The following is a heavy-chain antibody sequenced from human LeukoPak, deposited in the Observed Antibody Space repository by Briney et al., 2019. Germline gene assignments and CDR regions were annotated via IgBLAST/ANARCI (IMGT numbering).Heavy chain of an antibody. CDR1: GGSISSGGYY. Sequence: SETLFLTCTVSGGSISSGGYYWSWIRQHPGKGLEWIGYIYYSGSTYYNPSLKSRVTISVDTSKNQFSLKLSSVTAADTAVYYCARAARGNGTLWNYYYYMDVWGKGTTVTVSS. CDR3: ARAARGNGTLWNYYYYMDV. CDR2: IYYSGST. J-gene: IGHJ6*03. V-gene: IGHV4-31*03. D-gene: IGHD5-18*01.